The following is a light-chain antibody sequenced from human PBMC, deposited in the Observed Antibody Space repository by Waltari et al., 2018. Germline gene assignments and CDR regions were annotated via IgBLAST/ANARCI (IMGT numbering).Light chain of an antibody. CDR2: HRPDSSH. CDR3: MILYNNAVV. V-gene: IGLV5-45*01. CDR1: SDIIVGSFK. Sequence: QAVLTQPASLSASPGASASLTCTLRSDIIVGSFKIYWYQQKPGSSPQFLLKHRPDSSHQRGSGVPSRFSVSRDTSANAEVLLISGLQSEDEADYYCMILYNNAVVFGGGTKLTVL. J-gene: IGLJ3*02.